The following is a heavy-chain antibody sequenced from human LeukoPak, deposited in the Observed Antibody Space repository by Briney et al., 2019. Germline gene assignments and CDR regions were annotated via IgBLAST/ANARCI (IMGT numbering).Heavy chain of an antibody. CDR2: IYYSGST. CDR3: ARANPQQQLAFDY. V-gene: IGHV4-59*12. D-gene: IGHD6-13*01. CDR1: GGSISSYY. J-gene: IGHJ4*02. Sequence: PSETLSLTCTVSGGSISSYYWSWIRQPPGKGLEWIGYIYYSGSTNYNPSLKSRVTMSVDTSKNQFSLKLSSVTAADTAVYYCARANPQQQLAFDYWGQGTLVTVSS.